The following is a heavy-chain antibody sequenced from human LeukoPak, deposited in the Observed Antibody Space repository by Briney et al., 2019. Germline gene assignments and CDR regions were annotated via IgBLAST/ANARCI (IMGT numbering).Heavy chain of an antibody. V-gene: IGHV1-8*01. J-gene: IGHJ4*02. D-gene: IGHD6-6*01. CDR2: MNPNSGNT. CDR3: ARSIAARALDY. CDR1: RYTFISYD. Sequence: ASVKVSCKASRYTFISYDINWVRQATGQGLEWMGWMNPNSGNTGYAQKFQGRVTMTRNTSISTAYMELSSLRSEDTAVYYCARSIAARALDYWGQGTLVTVSS.